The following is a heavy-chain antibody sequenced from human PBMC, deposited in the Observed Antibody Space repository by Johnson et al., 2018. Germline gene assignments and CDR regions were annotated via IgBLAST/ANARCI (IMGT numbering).Heavy chain of an antibody. CDR2: ISGSGGST. V-gene: IGHV3-23*04. CDR3: GMMGVGHVAGIF. J-gene: IGHJ4*02. Sequence: EVQLVESGGGLVKPGGSLRLSCAASGFTFSNYAMSWVRQAPGKGLEWVSAISGSGGSTFYADSVKGRFTVSRDNSKNTLYLEMNSLGAEDMAVYFCGMMGVGHVAGIFWGQGTLVTVSS. CDR1: GFTFSNYA. D-gene: IGHD3-16*01.